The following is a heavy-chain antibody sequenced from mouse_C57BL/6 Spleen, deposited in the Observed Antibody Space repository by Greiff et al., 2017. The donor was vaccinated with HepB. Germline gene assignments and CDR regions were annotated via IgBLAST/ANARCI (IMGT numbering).Heavy chain of an antibody. D-gene: IGHD2-4*01. V-gene: IGHV14-4*01. CDR3: TTAMITTWDY. CDR1: GFNIKDDY. CDR2: IDPENGDT. Sequence: EVKLQESGAELVRPGASVKLSCTASGFNIKDDYMHWVKQRPEQGLEWIGWIDPENGDTEYASKFQGKATITADTSSNTAYLQLSSLTSEDTAVYYCTTAMITTWDYWGQGTTLTVSS. J-gene: IGHJ2*01.